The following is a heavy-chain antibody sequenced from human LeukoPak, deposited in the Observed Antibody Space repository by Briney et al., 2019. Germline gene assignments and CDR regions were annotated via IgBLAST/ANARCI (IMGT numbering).Heavy chain of an antibody. CDR3: ASGDTIFGVVNSDAAEYFQH. D-gene: IGHD3-3*01. V-gene: IGHV1-24*01. Sequence: ASVKVSCKVSGYTLTELSMHWVRQAPGKGLEWMGGFDPEDGETIYAQKFQGRVTMTEDTSTDTAYMELSSLRSEDTAVYYCASGDTIFGVVNSDAAEYFQHWGQGTLVTVSS. J-gene: IGHJ1*01. CDR1: GYTLTELS. CDR2: FDPEDGET.